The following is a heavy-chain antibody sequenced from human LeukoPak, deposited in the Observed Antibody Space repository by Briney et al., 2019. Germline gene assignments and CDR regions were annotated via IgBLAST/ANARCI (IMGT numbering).Heavy chain of an antibody. CDR2: ISGSGGST. J-gene: IGHJ4*02. Sequence: GGTLRLSCAASGLTFSSYGMSWVRQAPGKGLEWVSAISGSGGSTYYADSVKGRFTISRDNSKNTLYLQMNSLRAEDTAVYYCARDQGRDRDGYNYGFDYWGQGTLVTVSS. CDR3: ARDQGRDRDGYNYGFDY. D-gene: IGHD5-24*01. V-gene: IGHV3-23*01. CDR1: GLTFSSYG.